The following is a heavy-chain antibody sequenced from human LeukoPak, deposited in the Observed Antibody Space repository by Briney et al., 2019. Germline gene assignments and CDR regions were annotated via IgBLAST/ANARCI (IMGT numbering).Heavy chain of an antibody. CDR1: GFTVSSNY. CDR2: IYSGGST. CDR3: ARGTGIAAASDY. V-gene: IGHV3-66*02. D-gene: IGHD6-13*01. Sequence: GGSLRLSCAASGFTVSSNYMNWVRQAPGKGLEWVSVIYSGGSTYYADSVKGRFTISRDNSKNTLYLQMKSLRAEDTAVYYCARGTGIAAASDYWGQGTLVTVSS. J-gene: IGHJ4*02.